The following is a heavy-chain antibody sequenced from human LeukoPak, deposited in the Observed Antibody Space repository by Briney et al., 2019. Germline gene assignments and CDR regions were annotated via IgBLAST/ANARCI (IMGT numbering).Heavy chain of an antibody. CDR1: GGSISSYY. Sequence: SETLSLTCTVSGGSISSYYWSWIRQPPGKGLEWIGYIYYSGSTNYNPSLKSRVTISVDTSKNQFSLKLSSVTAADTAVYYCARVGPAAGRTLRYFDYWGQGTLVTVSS. D-gene: IGHD6-13*01. CDR3: ARVGPAAGRTLRYFDY. J-gene: IGHJ4*02. V-gene: IGHV4-59*01. CDR2: IYYSGST.